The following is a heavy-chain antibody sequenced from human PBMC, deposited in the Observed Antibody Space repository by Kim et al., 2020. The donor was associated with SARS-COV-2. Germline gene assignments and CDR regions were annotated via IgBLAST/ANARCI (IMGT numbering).Heavy chain of an antibody. CDR1: GFTFSSYA. D-gene: IGHD6-25*01. V-gene: IGHV3-30-3*01. CDR2: ISYDGSNK. J-gene: IGHJ6*02. Sequence: GGSLRLSCAASGFTFSSYAMHWVRQAPGKGLEWVALISYDGSNKYYADSVKGRFTISRDNSKNTLYLQMNSLRAEDTAVFYCARTSGSSMDVWGQGTTVTVSS. CDR3: ARTSGSSMDV.